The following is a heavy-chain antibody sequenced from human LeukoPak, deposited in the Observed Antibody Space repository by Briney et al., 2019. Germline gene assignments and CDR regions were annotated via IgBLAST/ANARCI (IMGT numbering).Heavy chain of an antibody. CDR2: ISSNGGST. CDR1: GFTFSSYA. D-gene: IGHD2-2*01. CDR3: ARPRYCSSTSCKGSYFDY. Sequence: GGSLRLSCAASGFTFSSYAMHWVRQAPGKGLEYVSAISSNGGSTYYANSVKGRFTISRDNSKNTLYLQMGSLRAEDMAVYYCARPRYCSSTSCKGSYFDYWGQGTLVTVSS. V-gene: IGHV3-64*01. J-gene: IGHJ4*02.